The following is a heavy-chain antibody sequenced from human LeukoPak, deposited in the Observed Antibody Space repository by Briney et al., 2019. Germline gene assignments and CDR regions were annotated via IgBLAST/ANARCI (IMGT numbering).Heavy chain of an antibody. CDR1: GGSFSGYY. J-gene: IGHJ3*02. CDR2: INHSGST. V-gene: IGHV4-34*01. CDR3: ARGRPGAFDI. Sequence: PSETLSLTCAVYGGSFSGYYWSWIRQPPGKGLEWIGEINHSGSTNYNPSLKSRVTISINTSKNQFSLKLSSVTAADTAVYYCARGRPGAFDIWGQGTMVTVSS.